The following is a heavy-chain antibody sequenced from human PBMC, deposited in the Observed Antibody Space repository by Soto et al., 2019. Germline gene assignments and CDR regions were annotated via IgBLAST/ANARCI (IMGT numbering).Heavy chain of an antibody. J-gene: IGHJ4*02. CDR2: INHSGST. D-gene: IGHD3-9*01. Sequence: SETLSLTCAVYGGSFSGYYWSWIRQPPGKGLEWIGEINHSGSTNYNPSLKSRVTISVDTSKNQFSLKLSSVTAADTAVYYCARVKLTGYKRLDYWGQGTLVTVSS. CDR3: ARVKLTGYKRLDY. V-gene: IGHV4-34*01. CDR1: GGSFSGYY.